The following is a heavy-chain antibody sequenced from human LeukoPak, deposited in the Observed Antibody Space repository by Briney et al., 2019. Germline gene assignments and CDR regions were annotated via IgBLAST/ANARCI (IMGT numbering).Heavy chain of an antibody. Sequence: GGALRLSCAASGFTFSSYAMSWVRQAPGKGREWVSAISASGDNTYYADSVKGRFTISRDNSKNTLYMQMNSLRAEDTAVYYCAKDIQWLVPGYFDYWGQGTLVTVSS. CDR2: ISASGDNT. J-gene: IGHJ4*02. D-gene: IGHD6-19*01. CDR3: AKDIQWLVPGYFDY. CDR1: GFTFSSYA. V-gene: IGHV3-23*01.